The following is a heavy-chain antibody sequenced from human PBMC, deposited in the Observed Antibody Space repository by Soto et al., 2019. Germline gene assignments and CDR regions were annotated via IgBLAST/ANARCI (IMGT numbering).Heavy chain of an antibody. CDR1: GFTFSSYA. Sequence: GGSLRLSCAASGFTFSSYAMSWVRQAPGKGLEWVGFIRSKAYGGTTEYAASVKGRFTISRDDSKSIAYLQMNSLKTEDTAVYYCTRAGYCSSTSCYATFDYWGQGTLVTVSS. CDR2: IRSKAYGGTT. CDR3: TRAGYCSSTSCYATFDY. V-gene: IGHV3-49*04. D-gene: IGHD2-2*01. J-gene: IGHJ4*02.